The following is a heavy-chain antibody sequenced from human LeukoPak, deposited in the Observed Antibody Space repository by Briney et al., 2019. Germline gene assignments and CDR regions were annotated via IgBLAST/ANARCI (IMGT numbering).Heavy chain of an antibody. Sequence: GSLRLSCAASGFTFSSYAMHWVRQAPGKGLEYVSAINSNGGSTYYANSVRGRFTISRDNSNNTLYLQMGSLRAEDMAVYYCAAAATLSGNYLAEYFQHWGQGTLVTVSS. CDR1: GFTFSSYA. J-gene: IGHJ1*01. CDR3: AAAATLSGNYLAEYFQH. V-gene: IGHV3-64*01. D-gene: IGHD1-26*01. CDR2: INSNGGST.